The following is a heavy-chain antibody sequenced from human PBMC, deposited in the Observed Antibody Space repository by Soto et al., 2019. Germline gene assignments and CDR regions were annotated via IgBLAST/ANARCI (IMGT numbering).Heavy chain of an antibody. CDR3: ARDPRRSSGWYGSWFDP. CDR1: GFTFSSYS. CDR2: ISSSSSTI. D-gene: IGHD6-19*01. J-gene: IGHJ5*02. Sequence: GGSLRLSCAASGFTFSSYSMNWVRQAPGKGLEWVSYISSSSSTIYYADSVKGRFTISRDNAKNSLYLQMNSLRDEDTAVYYCARDPRRSSGWYGSWFDPWGQGTLVTVSS. V-gene: IGHV3-48*02.